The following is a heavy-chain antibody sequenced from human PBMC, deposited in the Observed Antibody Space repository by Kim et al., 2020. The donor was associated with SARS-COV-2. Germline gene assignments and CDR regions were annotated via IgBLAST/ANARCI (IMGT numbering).Heavy chain of an antibody. Sequence: GGSLRLSCATFGFTFSTYAMHWVRQAPGKGLEYVALISYDGSNTYYGDSVKGRFTISRDNSKNTLSLQMNSLRAEDTAVYYCAKDQAHYYILIGLDYWG. V-gene: IGHV3-30*18. CDR3: AKDQAHYYILIGLDY. D-gene: IGHD3-9*01. CDR1: GFTFSTYA. J-gene: IGHJ4*01. CDR2: ISYDGSNT.